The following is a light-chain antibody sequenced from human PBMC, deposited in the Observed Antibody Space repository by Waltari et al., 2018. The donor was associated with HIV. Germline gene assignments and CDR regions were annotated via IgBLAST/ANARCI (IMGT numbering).Light chain of an antibody. J-gene: IGKJ1*01. CDR2: AAS. CDR3: QQFNSYPRT. Sequence: DIQLTQSPSFLSASVGDRVTITCRASQGISRYLAWYQQKPGTAPKLLIYAASTLQSAVPSRFSGSGSGTEFTLTIISLQPEDFASYYCQQFNSYPRTFGQGTKVEIK. V-gene: IGKV1-9*01. CDR1: QGISRY.